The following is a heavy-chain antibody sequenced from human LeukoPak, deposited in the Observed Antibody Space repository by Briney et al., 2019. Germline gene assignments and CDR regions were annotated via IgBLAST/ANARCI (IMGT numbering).Heavy chain of an antibody. CDR3: AKGASHYYDSSALGYFQH. CDR2: INTDGNTI. Sequence: GGSLRLSCAASGFTFSTYWMLWVRQAPGKGLVWVSRINTDGNTISYADSVRGRFTISRDNAKNTLYLQMNSLRAEDTALYYCAKGASHYYDSSALGYFQHWGQGTLVTVSS. J-gene: IGHJ1*01. V-gene: IGHV3-74*01. CDR1: GFTFSTYW. D-gene: IGHD3-22*01.